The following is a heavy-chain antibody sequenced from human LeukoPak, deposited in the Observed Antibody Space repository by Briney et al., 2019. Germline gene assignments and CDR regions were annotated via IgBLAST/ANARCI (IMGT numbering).Heavy chain of an antibody. V-gene: IGHV3-23*01. D-gene: IGHD6-19*01. CDR1: GFTFNNYA. Sequence: LSGGSLRLSCAASGFTFNNYAMSWVRQAPGKGLEWVSGITATGGATYCADSVKGRFTISRDNSKNTLYLQMNTLGAEDTALYYCASSEFSVYFFDWWGQGTLVTVSS. CDR2: ITATGGAT. J-gene: IGHJ4*02. CDR3: ASSEFSVYFFDW.